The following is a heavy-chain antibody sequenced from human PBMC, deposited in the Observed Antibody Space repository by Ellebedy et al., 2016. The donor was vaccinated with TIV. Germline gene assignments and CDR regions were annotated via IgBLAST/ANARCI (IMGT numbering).Heavy chain of an antibody. J-gene: IGHJ4*02. CDR1: GFTFSIYA. Sequence: GESLKISCAASGFTFSIYAMSWVRQAPGKGLEWVALVYSGVDAYYGDSVQGRFIISRDNLANRAYLQMNNLREEDTAVYYCASWNVVRGGIFDFWGQGTLVTVSS. D-gene: IGHD3-10*01. CDR2: VYSGVDA. V-gene: IGHV3-66*01. CDR3: ASWNVVRGGIFDF.